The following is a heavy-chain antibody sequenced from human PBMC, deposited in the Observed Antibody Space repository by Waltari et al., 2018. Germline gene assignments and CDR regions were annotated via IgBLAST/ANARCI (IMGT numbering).Heavy chain of an antibody. CDR1: GFPFSGYW. CDR2: INTDGSST. D-gene: IGHD3-10*01. J-gene: IGHJ4*02. Sequence: EVQLAESGGGLVQPGGSLSLSCAATGFPFSGYWMPWVRHAPGKGPMWVSRINTDGSSTTYADSVKGRFTVSRDNARNTLYLQMDTLRAEDTAVYYCATVLSTGEQVGRWGQGTLVTVSS. CDR3: ATVLSTGEQVGR. V-gene: IGHV3-74*01.